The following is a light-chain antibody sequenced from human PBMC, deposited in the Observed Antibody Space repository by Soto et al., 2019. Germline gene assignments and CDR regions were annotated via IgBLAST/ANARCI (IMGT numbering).Light chain of an antibody. CDR3: QQYGGSIPIT. CDR1: QSVSSNY. Sequence: EIVLTQSPGTLSLSPGERFTLSCMAIQSVSSNYLAWYQQKPGQARRLXIYGASSRATGIPQTFSGSGSGTDFTLTISRLETEDFAAYYCQQYGGSIPITFGQGTRLEI. V-gene: IGKV3-20*01. CDR2: GAS. J-gene: IGKJ5*01.